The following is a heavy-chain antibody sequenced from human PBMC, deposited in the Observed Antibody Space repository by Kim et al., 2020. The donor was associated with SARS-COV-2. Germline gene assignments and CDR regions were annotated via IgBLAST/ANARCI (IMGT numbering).Heavy chain of an antibody. CDR2: ISSDGSST. D-gene: IGHD1-1*01. Sequence: GSLRLSCEASGFTFSSHWMHWVRQAPGKGLVWVSHISSDGSSTSYAASVKGRFTISRDNARNTFYLQMNSVRVEDTALYYCGRGRVQNAYRGTDVWGQGTTVTVSS. V-gene: IGHV3-74*01. CDR3: GRGRVQNAYRGTDV. CDR1: GFTFSSHW. J-gene: IGHJ6*02.